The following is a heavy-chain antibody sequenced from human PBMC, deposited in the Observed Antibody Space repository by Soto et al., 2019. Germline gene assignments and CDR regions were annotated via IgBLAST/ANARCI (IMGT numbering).Heavy chain of an antibody. V-gene: IGHV3-30-3*01. D-gene: IGHD3-10*01. CDR1: GFTLSSYA. J-gene: IGHJ6*01. CDR3: AIDHGFDNYYYDGMDV. CDR2: ITYDGSNT. Sequence: QVQLVESGGGVVQPGRSLRLSCAASGFTLSSYAMHWVHQAPGKGLEWVAVITYDGSNTYYADSVKGRFTISRDNSKNTLCLQMNSLRAEDTAVYYCAIDHGFDNYYYDGMDVW.